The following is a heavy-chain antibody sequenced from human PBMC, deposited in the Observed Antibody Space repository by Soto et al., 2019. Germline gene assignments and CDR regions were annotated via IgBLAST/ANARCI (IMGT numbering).Heavy chain of an antibody. Sequence: EVQLVESGGGLVQPGGSLRLSCAASGITVSSNYMSWVRQAPGKGLEWVSVIYSAGSTYYADSVKGRFTISRDNSKNTLYLQMNSLRAEDTAVYYCASRNYYDSSGYHDAFDIWGQGTMVTVSS. D-gene: IGHD3-22*01. CDR2: IYSAGST. J-gene: IGHJ3*02. CDR3: ASRNYYDSSGYHDAFDI. V-gene: IGHV3-66*01. CDR1: GITVSSNY.